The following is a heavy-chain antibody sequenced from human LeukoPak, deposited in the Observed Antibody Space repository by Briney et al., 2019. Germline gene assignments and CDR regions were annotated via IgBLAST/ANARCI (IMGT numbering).Heavy chain of an antibody. CDR1: GGSISSYY. V-gene: IGHV4-59*01. CDR3: ARLPNYYDSNVGY. CDR2: IYYSGST. D-gene: IGHD3-22*01. J-gene: IGHJ4*02. Sequence: SETLSLTCIVSGGSISSYYWSWIRQPPGKGLEWIGYIYYSGSTNYNPSLKSRVTMSVDTSKNQFSLKLSSVTAADTAVYYCARLPNYYDSNVGYWGQGTLVTVSS.